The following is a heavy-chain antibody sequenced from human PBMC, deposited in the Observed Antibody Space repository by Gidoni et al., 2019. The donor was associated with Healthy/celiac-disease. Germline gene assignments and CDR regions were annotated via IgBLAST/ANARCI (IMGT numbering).Heavy chain of an antibody. CDR3: ARLRGQQLVLDY. J-gene: IGHJ4*02. D-gene: IGHD6-13*01. CDR1: GGSISSSSYY. CDR2: IYYSGST. V-gene: IGHV4-39*01. Sequence: QLQLQEPGPVLVKPSETLSLTCTVSGGSISSSSYYWGWIRQPPGKGLEWIGSIYYSGSTYYNPSLKGRVTISVDTSKNQFYLKLSSVTAADTAVYYCARLRGQQLVLDYWGQGTLVTVSS.